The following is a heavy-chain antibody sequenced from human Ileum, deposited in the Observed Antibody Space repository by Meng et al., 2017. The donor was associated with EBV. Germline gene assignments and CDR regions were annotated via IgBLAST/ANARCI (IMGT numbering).Heavy chain of an antibody. Sequence: QLQRGESGPGRVKPSVTRALTCIVSGGCISQSIHYGAVIGQPRGEGLEWSGSVVYSGTTYYTSSLKSRVSISGDTSKKQFSLKLSSVTAADTAVYYCARHHHSPTFDYWGQGTLVTVSS. CDR1: GGCISQSIHY. CDR3: ARHHHSPTFDY. CDR2: VVYSGTT. J-gene: IGHJ4*02. V-gene: IGHV4-39*01. D-gene: IGHD1-14*01.